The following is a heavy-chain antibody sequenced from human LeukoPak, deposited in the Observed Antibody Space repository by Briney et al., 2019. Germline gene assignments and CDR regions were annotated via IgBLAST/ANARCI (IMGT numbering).Heavy chain of an antibody. D-gene: IGHD1-26*01. CDR3: ARGRVQWELLTAPDY. CDR2: IYYSGST. Sequence: PSQTLSLTCTVSGGSISSGDYYWSWIRQPPGKGLEWIGYIYYSGSTYYNLSLKSRVTISVDTSKNQFSLKLSSVTAADTAVYYCARGRVQWELLTAPDYWGQGTLVTVSS. V-gene: IGHV4-30-4*01. J-gene: IGHJ4*02. CDR1: GGSISSGDYY.